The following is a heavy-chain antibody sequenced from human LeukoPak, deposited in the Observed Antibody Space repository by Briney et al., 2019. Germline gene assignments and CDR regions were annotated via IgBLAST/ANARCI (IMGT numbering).Heavy chain of an antibody. V-gene: IGHV1-69*13. J-gene: IGHJ5*02. Sequence: ASVKVSCKASGYTFTSYDISWVRQAPGQGLEWMGGIIPIFGTANYAQKFQGRVTITADESTSTAYMELSSLRSEDTAVYYCARDRGMNWFDPWGQGTLVTVSS. D-gene: IGHD3-10*01. CDR2: IIPIFGTA. CDR1: GYTFTSYD. CDR3: ARDRGMNWFDP.